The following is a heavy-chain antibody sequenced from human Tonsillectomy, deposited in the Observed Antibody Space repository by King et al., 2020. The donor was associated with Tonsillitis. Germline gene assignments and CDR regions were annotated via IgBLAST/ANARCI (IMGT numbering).Heavy chain of an antibody. CDR3: VRGPRVHEVVIWAVDY. D-gene: IGHD3-22*01. V-gene: IGHV3-30*04. CDR2: ISYDGSYK. J-gene: IGHJ4*02. Sequence: VQLVESGGGVVQPGRSLRLSCAASGFTFSSYAIHWVRQAPGKGLEWVAVISYDGSYKYYADSVKGRFTISRDNSKNTLFLHMTSLRADDTAVYYCVRGPRVHEVVIWAVDYWGQGTLVTVSS. CDR1: GFTFSSYA.